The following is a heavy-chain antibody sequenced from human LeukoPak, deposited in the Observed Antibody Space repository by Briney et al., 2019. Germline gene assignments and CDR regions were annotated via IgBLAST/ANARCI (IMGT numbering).Heavy chain of an antibody. CDR1: GGSISSGSYY. D-gene: IGHD2-2*01. V-gene: IGHV4-61*02. CDR2: IYTSGST. CDR3: ARASRGTFGYMDV. J-gene: IGHJ6*03. Sequence: SQTLSLTCTVSGGSISSGSYYWSWIRQPAGKGLEWIGRIYTSGSTNYNPSLKSRVTISVDTSKNQFSLKLSSVTAADTVVYYCARASRGTFGYMDVWGKGTTVTVSS.